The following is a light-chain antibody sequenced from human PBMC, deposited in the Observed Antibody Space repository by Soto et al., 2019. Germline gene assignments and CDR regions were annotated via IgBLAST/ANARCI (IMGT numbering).Light chain of an antibody. CDR3: TSYTTISTRV. CDR2: QVN. Sequence: QSALTQPASVSGSPGQSITISCTGTSSDVGRYNYVSWYQHHPGKVPKLIVYQVNYRPSGVSNRFSGSKSSTTASLTISGLQAEDEADYYCTSYTTISTRVFGTGTKLTVL. J-gene: IGLJ1*01. CDR1: SSDVGRYNY. V-gene: IGLV2-14*01.